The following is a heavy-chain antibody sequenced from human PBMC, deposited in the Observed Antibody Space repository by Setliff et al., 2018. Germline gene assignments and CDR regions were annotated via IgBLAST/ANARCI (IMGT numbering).Heavy chain of an antibody. CDR2: IYWDDVK. J-gene: IGHJ4*01. Sequence: ESGPTLVNPTQTLTLTCSFSGFSLRSSGMAVGWIRQPPGKALEWLALIYWDDVKRYSPFLKNRLTITQDTSKNQVVLTLTNTDPVDTATYYCARRGGYGADSLYYFDVWGQGTLVTVSS. CDR1: GFSLRSSGMA. CDR3: ARRGGYGADSLYYFDV. D-gene: IGHD3-10*01. V-gene: IGHV2-5*02.